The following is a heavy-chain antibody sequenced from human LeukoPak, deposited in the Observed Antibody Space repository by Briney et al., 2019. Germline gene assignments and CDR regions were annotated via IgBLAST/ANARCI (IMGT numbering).Heavy chain of an antibody. J-gene: IGHJ4*02. CDR2: TSSSDAGT. CDR3: ARAPVTSCRGAYCYPFDY. V-gene: IGHV3-23*01. D-gene: IGHD2-21*01. CDR1: GFNFSIYP. Sequence: GGSLRLSCTTSGFNFSIYPMTWVRQAPGKGLEWVSATSSSDAGTYHADSVRGRFTISRDNSKNTLYLQMNSLRVEDAAVYYCARAPVTSCRGAYCYPFDYWGQGTLVTVSS.